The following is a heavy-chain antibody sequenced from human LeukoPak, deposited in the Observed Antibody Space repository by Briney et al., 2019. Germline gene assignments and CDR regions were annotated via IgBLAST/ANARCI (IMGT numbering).Heavy chain of an antibody. V-gene: IGHV3-23*01. CDR1: GFTFSSYA. Sequence: GGSLRLSCAASGFTFSSYAMSWVRQAPGKGLEWVSAISGSGGSTYYADFVKGRFTISRDNSKNTLYLQMNSLRAEDTAVYYCAKGLYYYDSSGYQNWYFDLWGRGTLVTVSS. J-gene: IGHJ2*01. CDR2: ISGSGGST. CDR3: AKGLYYYDSSGYQNWYFDL. D-gene: IGHD3-22*01.